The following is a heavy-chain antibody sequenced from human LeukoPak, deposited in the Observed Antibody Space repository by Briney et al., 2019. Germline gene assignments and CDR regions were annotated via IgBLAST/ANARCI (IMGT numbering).Heavy chain of an antibody. J-gene: IGHJ4*02. CDR3: AKAGRKQQLVDY. CDR2: IYDDNT. V-gene: IGHV3-23*01. CDR1: GFTVSAYA. Sequence: GVSLRLSCAASGFTVSAYAMAWVRQAPGKGLEWVSTIYDDNTYYADSVKGRFAISTDNSKNTLYLQMNSLRAEDTAVYYCAKAGRKQQLVDYWGQGTLVTVSS. D-gene: IGHD6-13*01.